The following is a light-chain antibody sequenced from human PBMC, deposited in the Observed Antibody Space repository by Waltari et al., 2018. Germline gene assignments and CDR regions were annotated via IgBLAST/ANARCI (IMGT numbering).Light chain of an antibody. J-gene: IGLJ2*01. V-gene: IGLV2-11*01. CDR3: CSSVVSYTVV. CDR1: STNVGTYKY. CDR2: DAN. Sequence: QSALTQPRSVSGSPGQSVTVSCTGTSTNVGTYKYITWYQHHPGRAPELLIFDANKRPSGVLDRFSGSKSDNPASLTISGLRPEDEAYYYCCSSVVSYTVVFGGGTKVTVL.